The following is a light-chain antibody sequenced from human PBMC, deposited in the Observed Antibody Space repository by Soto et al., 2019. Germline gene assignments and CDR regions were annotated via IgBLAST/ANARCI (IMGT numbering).Light chain of an antibody. J-gene: IGKJ3*01. V-gene: IGKV3-11*01. CDR3: QQRSNWPGT. Sequence: EIVLTQSPATLSLSPGERAILSCRASHSVGTYLAWYQQKPGQAPRLLIYDASNMATGIPARFGGSGSGTDFTLTISSLEPEDFAVYYCQQRSNWPGTFGPGTKVDIK. CDR2: DAS. CDR1: HSVGTY.